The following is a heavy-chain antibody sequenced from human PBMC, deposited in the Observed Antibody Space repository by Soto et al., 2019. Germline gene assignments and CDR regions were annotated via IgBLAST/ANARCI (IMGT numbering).Heavy chain of an antibody. J-gene: IGHJ4*02. Sequence: SETLSLTCAVSGDSMSSSDYYWGWIRQPPGKGLEWIGYIYYGGSTYYNPSLKSRVTISVDTSKNQFSLKLSSVTAADTAVYYCARGSTVTPYYFDYWGQGTLVTVSS. CDR3: ARGSTVTPYYFDY. CDR2: IYYGGST. D-gene: IGHD4-4*01. V-gene: IGHV4-31*11. CDR1: GDSMSSSDYY.